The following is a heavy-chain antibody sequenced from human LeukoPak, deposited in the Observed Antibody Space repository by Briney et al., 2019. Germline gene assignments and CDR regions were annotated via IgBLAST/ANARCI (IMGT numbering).Heavy chain of an antibody. CDR2: INWNGGST. J-gene: IGHJ4*02. CDR1: GFTFDNYG. D-gene: IGHD3-10*01. CDR3: ARDSYYYGSGSYYGVCDY. V-gene: IGHV3-20*04. Sequence: GGSLRLSCAASGFTFDNYGMSWVRQAPGKGLEWVSGINWNGGSTGYADSVKGRFTISRDNAKNSLYLQMNSLRAEDTALYYCARDSYYYGSGSYYGVCDYWGQGTLVTVSS.